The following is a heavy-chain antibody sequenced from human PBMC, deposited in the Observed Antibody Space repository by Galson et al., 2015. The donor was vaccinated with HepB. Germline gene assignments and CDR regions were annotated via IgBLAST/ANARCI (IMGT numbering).Heavy chain of an antibody. D-gene: IGHD6-19*01. J-gene: IGHJ4*02. V-gene: IGHV1-69*06. CDR2: IIPIFGTA. CDR1: GGTFSSYA. CDR3: ARESTGYSSGWYEV. Sequence: SCKASGGTFSSYAISWVRQAPGQGLEWMGGIIPIFGTANYAQKFQGRVTITADKSTSTAYMELSSLRSEDTAVYYCARESTGYSSGWYEVWGQGTLVTVSS.